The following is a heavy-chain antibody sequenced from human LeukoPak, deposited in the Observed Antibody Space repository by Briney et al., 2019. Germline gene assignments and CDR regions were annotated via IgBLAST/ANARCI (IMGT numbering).Heavy chain of an antibody. CDR2: INHSGST. D-gene: IGHD6-19*01. CDR1: GGSFSGYY. J-gene: IGHJ4*02. Sequence: SETLSLTCAVYGGSFSGYYWSWIRQPPGKGLEWIGEINHSGSTNYNPSLKSRVTISVDTSKNQFSLQLNSVTPEDTAVYYCARVRKAVFDYWGQGTLVTVSS. V-gene: IGHV4-34*01. CDR3: ARVRKAVFDY.